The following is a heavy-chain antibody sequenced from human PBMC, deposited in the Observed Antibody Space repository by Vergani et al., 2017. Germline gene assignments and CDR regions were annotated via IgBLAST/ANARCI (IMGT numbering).Heavy chain of an antibody. V-gene: IGHV4-59*01. D-gene: IGHD6-19*01. CDR1: GGSISSYY. CDR3: ARGWVSGWYGELGY. CDR2: IYYTGST. Sequence: QVQLQESGPALVKPSETLSLTCTVSGGSISSYYWTWIRQPPGKGLEWIVNIYYTGSTNYNPSLQSRVTMSVDTSNNQFTLRLSCVTAADTAVYSCARGWVSGWYGELGYWGQGTLVTVSS. J-gene: IGHJ4*02.